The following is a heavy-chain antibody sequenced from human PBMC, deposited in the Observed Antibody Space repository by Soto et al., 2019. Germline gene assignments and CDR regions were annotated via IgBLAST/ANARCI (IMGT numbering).Heavy chain of an antibody. CDR1: GFIFSSYS. CDR2: ITDTGSRT. V-gene: IGHV3-48*01. J-gene: IGHJ4*02. CDR3: ATDRSWAFGH. Sequence: PGGSLRLSCADSGFIFSSYSMNWVRRAPGKGLEWVSYITDTGSRTDYADSVKGRFTISRDNAKKSLYLQMNSLRAEDTAVYYCATDRSWAFGHWGQGALVTVSS. D-gene: IGHD1-26*01.